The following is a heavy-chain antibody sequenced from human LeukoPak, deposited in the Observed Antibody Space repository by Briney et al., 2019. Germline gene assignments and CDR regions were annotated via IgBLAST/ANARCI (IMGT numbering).Heavy chain of an antibody. CDR2: IKQDGSEK. CDR1: GFTFSSYG. D-gene: IGHD3-10*01. CDR3: ARDSLYYSGSGSYVVDV. V-gene: IGHV3-7*01. Sequence: GRSLRLSCAASGFTFSSYGMHWVRQAPGKGLEWVANIKQDGSEKYYVDSVKGRFTISRDNAKNSLYLQMNSLRAEDTAVYYCARDSLYYSGSGSYVVDVWGKGPTVTISA. J-gene: IGHJ6*04.